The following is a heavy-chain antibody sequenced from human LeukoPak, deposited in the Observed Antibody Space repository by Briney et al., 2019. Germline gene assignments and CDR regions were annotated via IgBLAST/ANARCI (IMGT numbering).Heavy chain of an antibody. D-gene: IGHD3-10*01. Sequence: GGSLRLSCAASGHTFSSYWMHWVRQAPGKGLVWVSRIDTDGRTTSYADSVKGRFTISRGNVQNTLHLQMNSLRAEDTAVYYCARDVGGAGSYWGQGTLVTVSS. CDR1: GHTFSSYW. CDR3: ARDVGGAGSY. J-gene: IGHJ4*02. CDR2: IDTDGRTT. V-gene: IGHV3-74*01.